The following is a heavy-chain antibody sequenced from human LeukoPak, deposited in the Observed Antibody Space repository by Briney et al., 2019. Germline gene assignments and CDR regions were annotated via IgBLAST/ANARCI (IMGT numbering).Heavy chain of an antibody. J-gene: IGHJ4*02. D-gene: IGHD2-21*01. Sequence: GGSLRLSCAASGFTFSSYAMSWVRQAPGKGLEWVSATSGSGGSTYYADSVKGRFTISRENSKNVLYLQMSSLRAEDTAVYYCAKDYNRGLPDYWGQGTLVIVSS. CDR2: TSGSGGST. CDR1: GFTFSSYA. CDR3: AKDYNRGLPDY. V-gene: IGHV3-23*01.